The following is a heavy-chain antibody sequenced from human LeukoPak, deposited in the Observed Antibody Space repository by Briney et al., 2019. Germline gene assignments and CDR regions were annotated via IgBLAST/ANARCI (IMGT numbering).Heavy chain of an antibody. CDR2: ISSSSSTI. CDR3: AAPHSGYGYYYYYYMDV. Sequence: PGGSLRLSCAASGFTFSSYGMTWVRQAPGKGLEWVSYISSSSSTIYYADSVKGRFTISRDNAKNSLYLQMNSLRAEDTAVYYCAAPHSGYGYYYYYYMDVWSKGTTVTVSS. CDR1: GFTFSSYG. D-gene: IGHD5-12*01. V-gene: IGHV3-48*01. J-gene: IGHJ6*03.